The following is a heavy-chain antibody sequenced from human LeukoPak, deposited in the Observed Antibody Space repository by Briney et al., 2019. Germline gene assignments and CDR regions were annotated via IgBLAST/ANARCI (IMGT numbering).Heavy chain of an antibody. V-gene: IGHV4-39*01. J-gene: IGHJ6*02. CDR2: IYYSGST. CDR1: GGSISSSSYY. CDR3: ARVGSYGMGYYYGMDV. D-gene: IGHD3-16*01. Sequence: SETLSLTCTVSGGSISSSSYYWGWIRQPPGKGLEWIGSIYYSGSTYYNPSLKSRVTISVGTSKNQFSLKLSSVTAADTAVYYCARVGSYGMGYYYGMDVWGQGTTVTVSS.